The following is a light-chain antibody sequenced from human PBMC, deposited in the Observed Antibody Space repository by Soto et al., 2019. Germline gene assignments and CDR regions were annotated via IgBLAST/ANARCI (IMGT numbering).Light chain of an antibody. CDR1: QSLQHSDGYNY. V-gene: IGKV2-28*01. Sequence: EIVLTQSPLSLPVTPGEPASISCRSSQSLQHSDGYNYLDWYLQKAGQPPQLLIYLASYRASGVPARFIGSGSGTDFTMRISTVETEDVSVYYCMQCIQPPLTFGGGTKVEIK. CDR2: LAS. J-gene: IGKJ4*01. CDR3: MQCIQPPLT.